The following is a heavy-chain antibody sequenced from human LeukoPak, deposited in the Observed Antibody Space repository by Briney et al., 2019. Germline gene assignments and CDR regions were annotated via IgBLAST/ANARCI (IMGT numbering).Heavy chain of an antibody. J-gene: IGHJ4*02. CDR3: ARGLGRQQPRFDY. V-gene: IGHV3-33*01. CDR2: IWYDGSNK. CDR1: GFTFSSYG. Sequence: GGSLRLSCAASGFTFSSYGMHWVRQAPGKGLEWVAVIWYDGSNKYYADSVKGRFTISRDNSKTTLYLQMNSLRAEDTAVYYCARGLGRQQPRFDYWGQGTLVTVSS. D-gene: IGHD6-13*01.